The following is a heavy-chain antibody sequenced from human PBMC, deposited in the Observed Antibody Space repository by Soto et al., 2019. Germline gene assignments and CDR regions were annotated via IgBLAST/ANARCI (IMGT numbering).Heavy chain of an antibody. CDR2: ISGSGGST. Sequence: VGPQRLSSGASGFTFTTNGGSWVRKAPGKGLEWVSAISGSGGSTYYVDSVKGRFTISRDNSKNTLYLQMNSLRAEDTAVYYCAKSLRGIIIDFDYWGQGTQVTVSS. CDR1: GFTFTTNG. CDR3: AKSLRGIIIDFDY. J-gene: IGHJ4*02. V-gene: IGHV3-23*01. D-gene: IGHD3-10*01.